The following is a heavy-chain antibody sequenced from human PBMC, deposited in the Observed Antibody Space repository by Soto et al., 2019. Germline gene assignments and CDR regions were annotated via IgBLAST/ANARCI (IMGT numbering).Heavy chain of an antibody. J-gene: IGHJ5*02. Sequence: VGSLRLSCAASGFTFSSYGMHWVRQAPGKGLEWVAVISYDGSNKYYADSVKGRFTISRDNSKNTLYLQMNSLRAEDTAVYYCAKDLEQWLVELIKNWFDPWGQGTLVTVSS. CDR3: AKDLEQWLVELIKNWFDP. CDR1: GFTFSSYG. D-gene: IGHD6-19*01. V-gene: IGHV3-30*18. CDR2: ISYDGSNK.